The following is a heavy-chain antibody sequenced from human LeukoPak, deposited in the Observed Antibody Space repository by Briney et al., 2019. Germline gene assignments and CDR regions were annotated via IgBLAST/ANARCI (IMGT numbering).Heavy chain of an antibody. J-gene: IGHJ4*02. D-gene: IGHD2-15*01. Sequence: GRSLRLSCAASGFTFDDYAMHWVRQAPGKGLEWVSGISWNIGSIGYADSVKGRFTISRDNAKNSLYLQMNSLRAEDTALYYCAKDRGYCSGGSCYENWGQGTLVTVSS. CDR3: AKDRGYCSGGSCYEN. V-gene: IGHV3-9*01. CDR2: ISWNIGSI. CDR1: GFTFDDYA.